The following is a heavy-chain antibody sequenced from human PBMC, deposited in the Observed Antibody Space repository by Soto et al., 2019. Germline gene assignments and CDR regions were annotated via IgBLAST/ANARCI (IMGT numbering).Heavy chain of an antibody. CDR3: AREAGGSGYYLLP. J-gene: IGHJ3*01. Sequence: ASVEVSCKASGYTFTSYYMHWVRQAPEQGLEWMGIINPSGGSTSYAQKFQGRVTMTRDTSTSTVYMELSSLRSEDTAVYYCAREAGGSGYYLLPWGQGTMVTVSS. V-gene: IGHV1-46*01. CDR1: GYTFTSYY. CDR2: INPSGGST. D-gene: IGHD3-22*01.